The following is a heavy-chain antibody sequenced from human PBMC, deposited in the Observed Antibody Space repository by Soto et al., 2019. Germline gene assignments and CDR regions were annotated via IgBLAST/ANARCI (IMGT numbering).Heavy chain of an antibody. J-gene: IGHJ4*02. CDR2: IKSKTDGGTT. Sequence: EVQLVESGGGLVKPGGSLRLSCAASGLTFSNAWMNWVRQAPGKGLEWVGRIKSKTDGGTTDYAAPVKGRFTISRDDSKNTLYLQMNSLKTEDTAVYYCTTHPLGATSIWGYWGQGTLVTVSS. D-gene: IGHD1-26*01. CDR3: TTHPLGATSIWGY. V-gene: IGHV3-15*07. CDR1: GLTFSNAW.